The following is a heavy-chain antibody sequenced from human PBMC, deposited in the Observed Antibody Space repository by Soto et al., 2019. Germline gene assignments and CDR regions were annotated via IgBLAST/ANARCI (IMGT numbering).Heavy chain of an antibody. CDR1: GGSISSYY. CDR2: IYYSGST. Sequence: SETLSLTCTVSGGSISSYYWSWIRQPPGKGLEWIGYIYYSGSTNYNPSLKSRVTISVDTSKNQFSLKLSSVTAADTAVYYCARYTCGGDCYWTDYYYGMDVWGQGTTVTVSS. D-gene: IGHD2-21*02. J-gene: IGHJ6*02. V-gene: IGHV4-59*01. CDR3: ARYTCGGDCYWTDYYYGMDV.